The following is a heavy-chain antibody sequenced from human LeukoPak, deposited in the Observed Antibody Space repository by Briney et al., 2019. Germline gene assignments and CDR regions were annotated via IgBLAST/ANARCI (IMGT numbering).Heavy chain of an antibody. CDR3: ARGMGASFGVPTTYYFDY. J-gene: IGHJ4*02. CDR1: GFTFSSYA. Sequence: GGSLRLSCAASGFTFSSYAMHWVRQAPGKGLEWVAVISYDGSNKYYADSVKGRFTISRDNSKNTLYLQMNSLRAEDTAVYYCARGMGASFGVPTTYYFDYWGQGTLVTVSS. V-gene: IGHV3-30*04. D-gene: IGHD3-16*01. CDR2: ISYDGSNK.